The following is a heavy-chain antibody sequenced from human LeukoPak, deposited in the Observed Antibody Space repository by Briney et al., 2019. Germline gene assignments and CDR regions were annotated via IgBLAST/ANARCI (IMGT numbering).Heavy chain of an antibody. D-gene: IGHD2-15*01. Sequence: SETLFLTCTVSGGSIRNYYWSWIRQPPGKGLEWIGYIYYSGSSNYNPSLKSRVTISVDTSKNQFSLKLSSVTAADTAVYYCARHEAPGYCSGGSCYNYWYFDLWGRGTLVTVSS. CDR3: ARHEAPGYCSGGSCYNYWYFDL. J-gene: IGHJ2*01. CDR1: GGSIRNYY. V-gene: IGHV4-59*08. CDR2: IYYSGSS.